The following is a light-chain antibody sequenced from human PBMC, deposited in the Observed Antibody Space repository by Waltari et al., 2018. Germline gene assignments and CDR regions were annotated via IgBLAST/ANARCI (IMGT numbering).Light chain of an antibody. V-gene: IGKV1-33*01. CDR3: QQYEDVPYT. CDR2: DVS. J-gene: IGKJ2*01. Sequence: DIQMILSPSSLSASVGDRVTITCQASQDISTYLNWYQQKPGKAPKLLIYDVSNLEKGVPSRFSGGGSETDFSFTISSLQSEDIATYYCQQYEDVPYTFGQGTKLMIK. CDR1: QDISTY.